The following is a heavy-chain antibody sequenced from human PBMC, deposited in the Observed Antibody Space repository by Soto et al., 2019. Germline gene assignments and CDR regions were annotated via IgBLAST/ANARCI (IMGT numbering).Heavy chain of an antibody. Sequence: QVQLQESGPGLVKPSETLSLTCTVSGGSISSYYWSWIRQPPGKGLEWIGYIYYSGSTNYNPSLTSRVTISVDSSKNHFSLKLSSVSAADTAVYYCARGVAIYCGGDCDDRYFFDYLGQGTLVTVSS. CDR1: GGSISSYY. V-gene: IGHV4-59*01. CDR2: IYYSGST. CDR3: ARGVAIYCGGDCDDRYFFDY. D-gene: IGHD2-21*02. J-gene: IGHJ4*02.